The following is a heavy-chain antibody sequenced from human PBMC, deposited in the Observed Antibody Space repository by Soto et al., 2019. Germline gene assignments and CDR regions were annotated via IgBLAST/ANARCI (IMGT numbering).Heavy chain of an antibody. CDR3: FKDWTTATVNFLS. D-gene: IGHD4-4*01. CDR2: ISGSGGST. J-gene: IGHJ5*01. Sequence: GGSLRLSCAASGFTFSSYAMSWVRQAPGKGLEWVSAISGSGGSTYYADSVKGRFTISRDNSKNTLYLQMNSLRAEDTAVYYFFKDWTTATVNFLSLGHAPPVTV. CDR1: GFTFSSYA. V-gene: IGHV3-23*01.